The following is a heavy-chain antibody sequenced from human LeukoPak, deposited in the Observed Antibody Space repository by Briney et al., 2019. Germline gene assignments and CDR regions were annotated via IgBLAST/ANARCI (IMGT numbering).Heavy chain of an antibody. J-gene: IGHJ4*02. D-gene: IGHD3-10*01. V-gene: IGHV3-23*01. CDR2: ISGSGGST. Sequence: GGSLRLPCAVSGFTFSSYAMSWVRQAPGKGLEWVSAISGSGGSTYYADSVKGRFTISRDNAKNSLYLQMNSLRAEDTALYHCARYGSGSYYEDYWGQGTLVTVSS. CDR1: GFTFSSYA. CDR3: ARYGSGSYYEDY.